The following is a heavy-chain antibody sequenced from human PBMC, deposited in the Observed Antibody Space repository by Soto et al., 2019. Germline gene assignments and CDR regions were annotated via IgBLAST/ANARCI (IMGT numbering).Heavy chain of an antibody. CDR2: ITHSGST. D-gene: IGHD6-6*01. CDR1: GGSFSGYY. V-gene: IGHV4-34*01. Sequence: SETLSLTCAVYGGSFSGYYWSWIRQPPGKGLEWIGEITHSGSTNCNPSLRSRVTISVDTSKNQLSLKLSSVTAADTAVYYCARGPCLSGSSCLLGNWFDSWGQGTLVTVSS. J-gene: IGHJ5*01. CDR3: ARGPCLSGSSCLLGNWFDS.